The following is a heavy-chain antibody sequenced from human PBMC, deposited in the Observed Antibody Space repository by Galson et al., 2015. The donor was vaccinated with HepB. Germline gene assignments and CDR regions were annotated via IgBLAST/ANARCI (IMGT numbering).Heavy chain of an antibody. D-gene: IGHD3-10*01. CDR3: ASSGAGRVFDY. Sequence: SVKVSCKASGHTFTSYYMHWVRQAPGQGLEWMGIINPSGGSTSYAQKLQGRVTMTRDTSTSTVYMELSSLRSEDTAVYYCASSGAGRVFDYWGQGTLVTVSS. CDR2: INPSGGST. J-gene: IGHJ4*02. V-gene: IGHV1-46*04. CDR1: GHTFTSYY.